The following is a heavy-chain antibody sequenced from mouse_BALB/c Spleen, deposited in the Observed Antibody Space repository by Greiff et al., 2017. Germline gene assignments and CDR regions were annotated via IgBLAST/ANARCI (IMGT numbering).Heavy chain of an antibody. V-gene: IGHV5-6-5*01. Sequence: DVKLVESGGGLVKPGGSLKLSCAASGFTFSSYAMSWVRQTPEKRLEWVASISSGGSTYYPDSVKGRFTISRDNARNILYLQMSSLRSEDTAMYYCASYAFAYWGQGTLVTVSA. CDR2: ISSGGST. D-gene: IGHD2-12*01. J-gene: IGHJ3*01. CDR3: ASYAFAY. CDR1: GFTFSSYA.